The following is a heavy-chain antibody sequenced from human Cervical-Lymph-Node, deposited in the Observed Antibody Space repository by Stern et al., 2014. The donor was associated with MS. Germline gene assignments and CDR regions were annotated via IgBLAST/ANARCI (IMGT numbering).Heavy chain of an antibody. CDR2: SYYSGPT. CDR1: GGSISSYY. V-gene: IGHV4-59*13. Sequence: QLQLQESGPGLVKPSETLSLTCTVSGGSISSYYWCWIRQPPGKGLAWMGYSYYSGPTNYNPSLKSRVTISGDTSKNQFSLKLRSVAAADTAVYCCARDRSEVPANWFDPWGQGTLVSVSS. J-gene: IGHJ5*02. CDR3: ARDRSEVPANWFDP. D-gene: IGHD1-26*01.